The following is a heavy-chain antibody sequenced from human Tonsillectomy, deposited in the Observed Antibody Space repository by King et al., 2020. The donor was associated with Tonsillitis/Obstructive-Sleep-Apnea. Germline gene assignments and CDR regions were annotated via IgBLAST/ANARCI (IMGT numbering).Heavy chain of an antibody. CDR3: AGGRVVRGVPGYDYGIDV. V-gene: IGHV3-48*03. CDR1: GFTFSSYE. D-gene: IGHD3-10*01. CDR2: ISSSGSTI. J-gene: IGHJ6*02. Sequence: VQLVESGGGLVQPGGSLRLSCAASGFTFSSYEMNWVRQAPGKGLEWVSYISSSGSTIYYADSVKGRFTISRDNAKNSLYLQMNSLRAEATAVYYFAGGRVVRGVPGYDYGIDVWGQGTTVTVSS.